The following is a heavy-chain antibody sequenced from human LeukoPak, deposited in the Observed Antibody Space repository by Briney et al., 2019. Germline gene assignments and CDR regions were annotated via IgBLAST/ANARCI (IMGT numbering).Heavy chain of an antibody. V-gene: IGHV3-23*01. CDR3: AKAIPHYFDSSGYSFDF. Sequence: GGSLRLSCAASGFTFSSYAMSWVRQAPGKGLEWVSAISGSGGSTYYADSVKGRFTISRDNSKNTLYLQMNSLRAEDTAVYYCAKAIPHYFDSSGYSFDFWGQGTLVTVSS. CDR2: ISGSGGST. CDR1: GFTFSSYA. D-gene: IGHD3-22*01. J-gene: IGHJ4*02.